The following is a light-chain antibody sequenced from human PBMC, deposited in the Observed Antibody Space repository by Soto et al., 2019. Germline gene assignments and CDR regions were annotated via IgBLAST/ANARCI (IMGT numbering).Light chain of an antibody. V-gene: IGKV3-15*01. CDR1: HSVSNN. Sequence: EVVMTQSPATLSVSQGDSATLSCRASHSVSNNLAWYQHKPGQAPRLLIYNSSTRATGIPARFSGSGSGTEFSLTSSSLHSEDFAIFYCQQENYWPETFGPGTKVDIK. CDR3: QQENYWPET. CDR2: NSS. J-gene: IGKJ3*01.